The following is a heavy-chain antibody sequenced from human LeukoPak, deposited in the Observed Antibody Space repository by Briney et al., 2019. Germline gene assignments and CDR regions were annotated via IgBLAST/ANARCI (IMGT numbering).Heavy chain of an antibody. V-gene: IGHV3-21*01. J-gene: IGHJ4*02. Sequence: PGGSLRLSCAASGFTFSSYSMNWVRQAPGKGLEWVSSISSSSSYIYYADSVKGRFTISRDNSKNTLYLQMNSLRAEDTAEYYCAREDRSGSYPDYWGQGTLVTVSS. CDR2: ISSSSSYI. CDR1: GFTFSSYS. D-gene: IGHD3-10*01. CDR3: AREDRSGSYPDY.